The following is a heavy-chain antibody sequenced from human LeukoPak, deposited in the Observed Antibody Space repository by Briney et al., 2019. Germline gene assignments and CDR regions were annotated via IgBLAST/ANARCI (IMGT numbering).Heavy chain of an antibody. Sequence: GGSLRLSCAASGFTFSRYSMNWVRQAPGKGLEWVSSISTSSSFLYYADSVKGRFTISRDNAKNSLYLQMNSPRAEDTAVYYCARGRVGQWLVDAFDIWGQGTMVTVSS. D-gene: IGHD6-19*01. CDR3: ARGRVGQWLVDAFDI. V-gene: IGHV3-21*01. J-gene: IGHJ3*02. CDR1: GFTFSRYS. CDR2: ISTSSSFL.